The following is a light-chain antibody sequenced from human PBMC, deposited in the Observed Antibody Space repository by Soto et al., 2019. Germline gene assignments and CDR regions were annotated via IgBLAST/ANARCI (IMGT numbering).Light chain of an antibody. V-gene: IGKV3-20*01. Sequence: EIVSTQSPGTLSLSPGDRATLSCRASHIVTSNYLAWYQQKPGQAPRLLFFGASIRATGIPDTFSGSGSGTDFTLTISRLEPEDSAVYHCQQYGSSPTTFGQGTKVDIK. J-gene: IGKJ1*01. CDR2: GAS. CDR1: HIVTSNY. CDR3: QQYGSSPTT.